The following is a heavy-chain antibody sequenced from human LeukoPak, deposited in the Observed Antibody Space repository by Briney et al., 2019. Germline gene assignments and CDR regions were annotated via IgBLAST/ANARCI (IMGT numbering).Heavy chain of an antibody. V-gene: IGHV3-21*01. CDR1: GFTFSSYS. J-gene: IGHJ6*03. CDR2: ISSSSYI. CDR3: ARRYYDILTGQYYYYMDV. Sequence: GSLHLSFAASGFTFSSYSMNWARQAPGKGLEWVSSISSSSYIYYADSVKGRFTISRDNAKNSLYLQMNSLRAEDTAVYYCARRYYDILTGQYYYYMDVWGKGTTVTVSS. D-gene: IGHD3-9*01.